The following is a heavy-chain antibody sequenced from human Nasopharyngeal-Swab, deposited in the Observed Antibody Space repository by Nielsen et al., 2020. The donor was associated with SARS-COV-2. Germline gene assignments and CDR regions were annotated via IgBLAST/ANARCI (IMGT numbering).Heavy chain of an antibody. CDR3: ARTAVGATRRVTGFDY. CDR1: GGSFSGYS. Sequence: SQTLSLTCAVYGGSFSGYSWSWIRQPPEKGLEWIGEINHSGSTYYNSSLNSRVSMSVDTSKNQFTLTLNSVTAADTAVYYCARTAVGATRRVTGFDYWGQGTLVTVSS. CDR2: INHSGST. V-gene: IGHV4-34*01. J-gene: IGHJ4*02. D-gene: IGHD1-26*01.